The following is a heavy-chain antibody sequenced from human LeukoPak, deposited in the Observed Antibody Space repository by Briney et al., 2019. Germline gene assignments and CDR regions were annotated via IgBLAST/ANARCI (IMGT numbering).Heavy chain of an antibody. CDR1: TFSSYA. J-gene: IGHJ4*02. CDR2: ISASGDIT. D-gene: IGHD2-21*02. CDR3: ARIKYGDFFFDS. Sequence: GGSLRLSCAATFSSYAMTWVRQAPGKGLEWVSAISASGDITYHADSVKGRFTISRDNSKSTLYLQMNSLRADDTAVYYCARIKYGDFFFDSWGQGVLVTVSS. V-gene: IGHV3-23*01.